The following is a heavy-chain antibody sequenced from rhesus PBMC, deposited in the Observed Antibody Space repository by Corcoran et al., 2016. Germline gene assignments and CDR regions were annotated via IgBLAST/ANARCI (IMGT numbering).Heavy chain of an antibody. CDR3: TRHPSGYSNFDY. J-gene: IGHJ4*01. CDR2: FYGSGKTT. CDR1: GGSISSNY. Sequence: QVQLQESGPGLVKPLETLSLTCAVSGGSISSNYWSWIRQAPGKGLEWIGYFYGSGKTTQYNPPLKSRVTKSVDTAKTQLFLQLSSVTAADTAMYYCTRHPSGYSNFDYWGQGVLVTVSS. V-gene: IGHV4S11*01. D-gene: IGHD1-1*01.